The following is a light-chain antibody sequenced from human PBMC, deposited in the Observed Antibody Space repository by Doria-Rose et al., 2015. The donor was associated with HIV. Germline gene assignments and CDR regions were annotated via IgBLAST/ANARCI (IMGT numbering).Light chain of an antibody. CDR2: AGS. CDR1: QSFSSTY. Sequence: TQSPGTLSLSPGERATLSCRASQSFSSTYLAWYQQKPGEAPSLLIYAGSTRATGIPDRFSASGSGTDFTLTITRLEPEDFALYYCHQYGTSWTFGQGTKVEI. V-gene: IGKV3-20*01. J-gene: IGKJ1*01. CDR3: HQYGTSWT.